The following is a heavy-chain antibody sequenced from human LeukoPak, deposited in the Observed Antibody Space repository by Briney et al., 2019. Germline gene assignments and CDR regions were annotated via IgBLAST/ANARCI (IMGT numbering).Heavy chain of an antibody. CDR3: ARDRGGYFDS. V-gene: IGHV3-33*08. CDR2: IWYDGSNQ. CDR1: GFTFSSYW. Sequence: GGSLRLSCVASGFTFSSYWMHWVRQAPGKGLEWVSLIWYDGSNQYHADSVKGRFTISRDNSKNTLYLRMNSLRAEDTAVYYCARDRGGYFDSWGQGTLVTVSS. J-gene: IGHJ4*02.